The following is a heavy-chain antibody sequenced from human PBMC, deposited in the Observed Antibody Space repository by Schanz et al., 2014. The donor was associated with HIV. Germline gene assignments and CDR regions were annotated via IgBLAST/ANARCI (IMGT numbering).Heavy chain of an antibody. CDR3: AKDANYYDTKYRGKGNYYHYYGMDV. V-gene: IGHV3-30*18. J-gene: IGHJ6*02. D-gene: IGHD3-22*01. CDR2: ISYDGRNK. CDR1: GFSFDTFG. Sequence: VQLLESGGGVVQPGRSLRLSCAGSGFSFDTFGIHWVRQAPGKGLEWLAVISYDGRNKKFANSVKGRFTISRDNSKNTAYLQAKSLRAEDXXXYYCAKDANYYDTKYRGKGNYYHYYGMDVWGQGTTVTVSS.